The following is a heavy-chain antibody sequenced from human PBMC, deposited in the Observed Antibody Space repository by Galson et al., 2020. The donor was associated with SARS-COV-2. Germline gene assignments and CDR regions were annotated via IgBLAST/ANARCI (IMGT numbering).Heavy chain of an antibody. V-gene: IGHV3-21*01. CDR3: ARDGDPSGLYYYMVF. J-gene: IGHJ6*03. D-gene: IGHD7-27*01. CDR2: ISSSSSYI. Sequence: SISSSSSYIYYADSVKGRFTISRDNAKNSLYLQMNSLRAEDTSVYYCARDGDPSGLYYYMVFWGTGTT.